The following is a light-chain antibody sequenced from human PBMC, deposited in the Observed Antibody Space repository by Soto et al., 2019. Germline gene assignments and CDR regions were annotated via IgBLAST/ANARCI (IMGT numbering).Light chain of an antibody. CDR2: SND. J-gene: IGLJ3*02. CDR3: AAWDDSLNGQGV. CDR1: SSNIGRNT. Sequence: QSVLTQPPSASGTPGQRVSISCSGGSSNIGRNTVNWYQQLPGTAPKVLIYSNDQRPSGVPDRFSGSKSGTSASLAISGLQSEDEADYYCAAWDDSLNGQGVFGGGTKSPS. V-gene: IGLV1-44*01.